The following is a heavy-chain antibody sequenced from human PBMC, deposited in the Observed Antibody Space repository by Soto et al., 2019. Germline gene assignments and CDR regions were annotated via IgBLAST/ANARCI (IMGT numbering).Heavy chain of an antibody. J-gene: IGHJ4*02. CDR1: GFTFSSYA. D-gene: IGHD5-18*01. CDR2: ISGSGGST. V-gene: IGHV3-23*01. Sequence: GGSLRLSCAASGFTFSSYAMSWVRQAPGKGLERVSAISGSGGSTYYAESVKGRFTISRENSKNTLYLQTNSLRAEDTAVYYFAKDESDTAMVHYFDYCGQGTLVTVSS. CDR3: AKDESDTAMVHYFDY.